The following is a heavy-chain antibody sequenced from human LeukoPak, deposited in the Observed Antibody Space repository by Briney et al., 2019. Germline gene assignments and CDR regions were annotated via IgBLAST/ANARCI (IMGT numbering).Heavy chain of an antibody. Sequence: KGLEWVSAIYSGGITFYADSVKGRFTISRDTSKNTLYLQMHSPRAEDTALYYCARGDYLFYWGQGTLVTVSS. D-gene: IGHD4-17*01. CDR2: IYSGGIT. V-gene: IGHV3-66*01. J-gene: IGHJ4*02. CDR3: ARGDYLFY.